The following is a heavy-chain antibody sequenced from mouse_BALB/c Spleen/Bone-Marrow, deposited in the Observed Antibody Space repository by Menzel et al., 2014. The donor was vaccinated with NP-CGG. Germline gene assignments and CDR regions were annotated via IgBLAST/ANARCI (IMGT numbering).Heavy chain of an antibody. CDR2: IYPGDGDT. V-gene: IGHV1-80*01. J-gene: IGHJ4*01. D-gene: IGHD2-12*01. CDR1: GYALSSNW. Sequence: VQGVESGAELVRPGSSVKISCKASGYALSSNWMNWVKQRPGQGLEWIGQIYPGDGDTNYNGKFQGKATLTADKSSSTAYMQLSSLTSEDSAVYFCARGDYRYGDFAMDYWGQGTSVTVSS. CDR3: ARGDYRYGDFAMDY.